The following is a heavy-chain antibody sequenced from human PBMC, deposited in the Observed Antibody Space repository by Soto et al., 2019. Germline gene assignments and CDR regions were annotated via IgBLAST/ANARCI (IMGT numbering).Heavy chain of an antibody. CDR2: INAGNGNT. V-gene: IGHV1-3*01. D-gene: IGHD6-19*01. CDR1: GYTFTSYA. Sequence: ASVKVSCKASGYTFTSYAMHWVRQAPGQRLEWMGWINAGNGNTKYSQKFQGRVTITRDTSASTAYMELSSLRSEDTAVYYCARQSSGWPDYYYYGMDVWGQGTTVTVSS. CDR3: ARQSSGWPDYYYYGMDV. J-gene: IGHJ6*02.